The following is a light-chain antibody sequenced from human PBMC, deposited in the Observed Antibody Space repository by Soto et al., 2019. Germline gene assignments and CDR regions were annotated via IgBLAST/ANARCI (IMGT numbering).Light chain of an antibody. J-gene: IGKJ5*01. CDR1: QSVSSY. V-gene: IGKV3-11*01. CDR3: QQRSNWPIT. CDR2: DAS. Sequence: IVWTQSPATLSLSPWERATLSFMASQSVSSYLAWYQQKPGQAPRLLIYDASNRATGVPARFSGSGSGTDFTLTISSLDLEDFAVYYCQQRSNWPITFGQGTRLEIK.